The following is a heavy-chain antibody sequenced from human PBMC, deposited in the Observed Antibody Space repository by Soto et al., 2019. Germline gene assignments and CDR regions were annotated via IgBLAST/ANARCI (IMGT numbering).Heavy chain of an antibody. CDR2: ISGSGGST. CDR1: GFTFSSYA. J-gene: IGHJ6*02. CDR3: AKDRPYGPKHYYYGMDV. V-gene: IGHV3-23*01. D-gene: IGHD3-10*01. Sequence: GGSLRLSCAASGFTFSSYAMSWVRQAPGKGLEWVSAISGSGGSTYYADSVKGRFTISRDNSKNTLYLQMNSLRAEDTAVYYCAKDRPYGPKHYYYGMDVWGQGTTVTVSS.